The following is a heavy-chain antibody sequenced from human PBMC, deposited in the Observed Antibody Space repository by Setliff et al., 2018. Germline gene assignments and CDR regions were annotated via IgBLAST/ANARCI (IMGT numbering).Heavy chain of an antibody. V-gene: IGHV1-18*01. CDR2: ISPYSGNS. Sequence: GASVKVSCKASGYTFSDYGVSWVRQAPGQGLEWLGWISPYSGNSYSAPKFQGRLFLTTDTSAATAYLDLRSLRSDDTAVYFCSRLVRFCTRTACQRLSGDESWGQGTLVTVSS. J-gene: IGHJ5*02. CDR3: SRLVRFCTRTACQRLSGDES. D-gene: IGHD6-13*01. CDR1: GYTFSDYG.